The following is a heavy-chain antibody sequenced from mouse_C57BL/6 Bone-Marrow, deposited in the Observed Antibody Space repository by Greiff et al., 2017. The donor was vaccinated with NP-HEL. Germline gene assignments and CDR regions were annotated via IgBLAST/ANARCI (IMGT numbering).Heavy chain of an antibody. Sequence: ESGPGLVKPSQSLSLTCSVTGYSITSGYYWNWIRQFPGNKLEWMGYISYDGSNNYNPSLKNRISITRDTSKNQFFLKLNSVTTEDTATYYCARDPIYYGNYPFAYWGQGTLVTVSA. J-gene: IGHJ3*01. CDR3: ARDPIYYGNYPFAY. D-gene: IGHD2-1*01. CDR1: GYSITSGYY. CDR2: ISYDGSN. V-gene: IGHV3-6*01.